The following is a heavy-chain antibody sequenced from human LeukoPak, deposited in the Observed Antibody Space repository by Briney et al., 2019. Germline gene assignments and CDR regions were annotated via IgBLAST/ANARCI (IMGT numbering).Heavy chain of an antibody. J-gene: IGHJ4*02. D-gene: IGHD6-13*01. Sequence: GGSLRLSCAASGFTFKNFYMSWVRQAPGKGLEWVSGISNSGGRTFYADSVKGRFTISRDDSKNTLYLQMNSLRAEDAAVYYCAIYSSSWASIDYWGQGTLVTVSS. V-gene: IGHV3-23*01. CDR3: AIYSSSWASIDY. CDR1: GFTFKNFY. CDR2: ISNSGGRT.